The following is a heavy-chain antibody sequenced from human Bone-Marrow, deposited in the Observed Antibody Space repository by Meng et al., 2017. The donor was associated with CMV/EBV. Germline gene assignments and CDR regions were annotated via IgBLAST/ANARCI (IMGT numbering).Heavy chain of an antibody. J-gene: IGHJ6*02. CDR2: IQQDGSTK. V-gene: IGHV3-7*01. CDR3: ARGVLDV. CDR1: GFIFSDYW. Sequence: GESLKISCVASGFIFSDYWMSWVRQAPGKGLEWVANIQQDGSTKNYVGSVKGRFTISRDNAKNSLYLQMNSLRAEDTAVYYCARGVLDVWGQGTTVTVSS.